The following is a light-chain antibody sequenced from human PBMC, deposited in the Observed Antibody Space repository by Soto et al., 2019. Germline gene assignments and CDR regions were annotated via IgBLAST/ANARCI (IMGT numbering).Light chain of an antibody. CDR1: QGISNH. CDR2: AAS. CDR3: QQVNVYPST. J-gene: IGKJ4*01. Sequence: IQLTQSPSSLSASLGERVAITCRASQGISNHLGWYQQKPGKAPELLIYAASTLQTGVPSRFSGGGSGTDFTLTITSLQPEDFATYYCQQVNVYPSTFGGGTKVDI. V-gene: IGKV1-9*01.